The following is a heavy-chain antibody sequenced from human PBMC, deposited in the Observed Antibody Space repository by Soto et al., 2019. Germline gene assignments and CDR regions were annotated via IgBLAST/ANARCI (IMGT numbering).Heavy chain of an antibody. V-gene: IGHV4-59*08. CDR1: GGSISSYY. Sequence: SETLSLTCTVSGGSISSYYWSWIRQPPGKGLEWIGYIYYSGSTNYNPSLKSRVTLSVDTSKNQFSLKLRSVTAADTAVYYCGRLGVVPAKAYYYMDVWGKGTTVTVSS. CDR2: IYYSGST. J-gene: IGHJ6*03. CDR3: GRLGVVPAKAYYYMDV. D-gene: IGHD2-2*01.